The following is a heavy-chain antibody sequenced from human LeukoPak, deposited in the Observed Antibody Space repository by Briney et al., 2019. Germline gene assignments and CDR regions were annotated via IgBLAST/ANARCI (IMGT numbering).Heavy chain of an antibody. Sequence: SETLSLTCTVSGGSISSSSYYWGWIRQPPGKGLEWIGSIYYSGSTYYNPSLKSRVTISVDTSKNQFSLKLSSVTAADTAAYYCARLGNYYDSSGYSGYYFDYWGQGTLVTVSS. CDR1: GGSISSSSYY. CDR2: IYYSGST. V-gene: IGHV4-39*01. CDR3: ARLGNYYDSSGYSGYYFDY. J-gene: IGHJ4*02. D-gene: IGHD3-22*01.